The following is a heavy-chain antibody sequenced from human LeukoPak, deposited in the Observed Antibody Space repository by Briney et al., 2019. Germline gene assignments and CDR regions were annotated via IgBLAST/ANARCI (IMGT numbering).Heavy chain of an antibody. J-gene: IGHJ3*02. Sequence: PSETLSLTRTVSGGSISSYYWSWIRQPPGKGLEWIGYIYYSGSTNYNPSLKSRVTISVDTSKNQFSLKLSSVTAADTAVYYCAREGSSRSAFDIWGQGTMVTVSS. CDR2: IYYSGST. CDR1: GGSISSYY. CDR3: AREGSSRSAFDI. V-gene: IGHV4-59*12. D-gene: IGHD6-13*01.